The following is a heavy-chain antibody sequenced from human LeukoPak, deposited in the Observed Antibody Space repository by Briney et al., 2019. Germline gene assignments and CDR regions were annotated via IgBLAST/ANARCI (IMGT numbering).Heavy chain of an antibody. J-gene: IGHJ4*02. CDR3: ARDRGQDDPIDI. CDR1: GFTLRSYG. V-gene: IGHV3-33*01. Sequence: PGGSLRLSCAASGFTLRSYGMHWVRQAPGEGLEWVAVIWHDGSVLDYSESVKGRFTVSRDNGKNTLYLQMDSLRVEDTAVYYCARDRGQDDPIDIWGQGTLVTVSS. D-gene: IGHD3-10*01. CDR2: IWHDGSVL.